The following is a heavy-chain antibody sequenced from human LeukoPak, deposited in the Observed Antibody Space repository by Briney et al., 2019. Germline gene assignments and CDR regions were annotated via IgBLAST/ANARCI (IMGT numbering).Heavy chain of an antibody. CDR1: GFTFSSYS. J-gene: IGHJ5*02. CDR2: ISSSSSTI. CDR3: AREPYYYGSGSHMGNWFDP. V-gene: IGHV3-48*01. D-gene: IGHD3-10*01. Sequence: PGGSLRLSCAASGFTFSSYSMNWARQAPGKGLEWVSYISSSSSTIYYADSVKGRFTISRDNAKNSLYLQMNSLRAEDTAVYYCAREPYYYGSGSHMGNWFDPWGQGTLVTVSS.